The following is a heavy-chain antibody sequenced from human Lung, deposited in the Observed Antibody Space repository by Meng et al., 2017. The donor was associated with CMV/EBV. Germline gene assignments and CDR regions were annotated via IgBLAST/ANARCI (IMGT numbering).Heavy chain of an antibody. Sequence: SGPTLVXPTQTLTLTCTVSGFSRSNARMGVSWIRQPPGKALEWLADIFSNDEKSYKTSLQSRLTISKDTSKSQVVLMMTSMDPVDTGTYYCARTGDIVGRPLDYWGQGSLVXVSS. CDR1: GFSRSNARMG. CDR3: ARTGDIVGRPLDY. V-gene: IGHV2-26*01. J-gene: IGHJ4*02. CDR2: IFSNDEK. D-gene: IGHD6-6*01.